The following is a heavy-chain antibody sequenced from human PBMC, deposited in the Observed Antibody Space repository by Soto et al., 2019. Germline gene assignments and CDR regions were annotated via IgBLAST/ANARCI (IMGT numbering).Heavy chain of an antibody. CDR1: GYTFTSYY. Sequence: ASVKVSCKASGYTFTSYYMHWVRQAPGQGLEWMGSINPSGGSTSYAQKFQGRVTMTRDTATSTVYMELSSLRSEDTAVYYCARDTVVSTLGLDVWGQGTTVTVSS. CDR3: ARDTVVSTLGLDV. V-gene: IGHV1-46*01. D-gene: IGHD2-15*01. CDR2: INPSGGST. J-gene: IGHJ6*02.